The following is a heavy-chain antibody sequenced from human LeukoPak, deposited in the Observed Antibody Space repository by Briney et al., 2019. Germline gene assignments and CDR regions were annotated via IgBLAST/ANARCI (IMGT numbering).Heavy chain of an antibody. J-gene: IGHJ4*02. CDR2: INQSGST. Sequence: KPSETLSLTCAVYGGSFSGYYWSWLRQPPGKGLEWIGEINQSGSTNYNPSLKSRVTISVDTSKNQFSLKLSSVTAADTAVYYCARGPYYDFWRKPPDYWGQGTLVTVSS. V-gene: IGHV4-34*01. CDR1: GGSFSGYY. D-gene: IGHD3-3*01. CDR3: ARGPYYDFWRKPPDY.